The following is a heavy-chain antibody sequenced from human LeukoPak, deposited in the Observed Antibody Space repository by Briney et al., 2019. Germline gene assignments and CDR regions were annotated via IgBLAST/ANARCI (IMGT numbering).Heavy chain of an antibody. Sequence: GGSLRLSCAASGFIFRNYAMSWVRQAPGKGLEWVSAMSSSDDGRYYAASVRGRFTISRDTSRSTLYLQMNSLRAEDAAVYYCAKAPVTSCRGAFCYPFDYWGQGTLVTVSS. CDR3: AKAPVTSCRGAFCYPFDY. V-gene: IGHV3-23*01. CDR1: GFIFRNYA. D-gene: IGHD2-15*01. J-gene: IGHJ4*02. CDR2: MSSSDDGR.